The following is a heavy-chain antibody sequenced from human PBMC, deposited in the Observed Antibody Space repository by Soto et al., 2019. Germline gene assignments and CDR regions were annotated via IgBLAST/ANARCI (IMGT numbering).Heavy chain of an antibody. D-gene: IGHD6-13*01. V-gene: IGHV1-69*01. J-gene: IGHJ5*02. CDR1: GGTFSSYA. CDR2: IIPIFGTA. Sequence: QVQLVQSGAEVKKPGSSVKVSCKASGGTFSSYAISWVRQAPGQGLEGMGGIIPIFGTANYAQKFQGRVTITADESTSTAYMELSSLRSEDTAVYYCTRGPQVSSSWYGWFDPWGQGTLVTVSS. CDR3: TRGPQVSSSWYGWFDP.